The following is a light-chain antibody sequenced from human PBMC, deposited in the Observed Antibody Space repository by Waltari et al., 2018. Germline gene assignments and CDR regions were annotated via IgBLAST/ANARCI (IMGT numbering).Light chain of an antibody. CDR1: QSVNKY. J-gene: IGKJ4*01. CDR2: GAS. CDR3: LKRAGGPL. V-gene: IGKV3-11*01. Sequence: EIVLTQSPATLSLSPGESAAISCRASQSVNKYLDWFQHKTGQAPRLLIYGASNGAAGIPARFSGSGSVTDFTLTISSLEPEDFAVYYCLKRAGGPLFGGGTKVE.